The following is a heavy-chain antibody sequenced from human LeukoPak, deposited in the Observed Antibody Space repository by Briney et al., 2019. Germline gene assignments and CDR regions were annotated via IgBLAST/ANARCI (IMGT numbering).Heavy chain of an antibody. D-gene: IGHD3-10*01. CDR1: GASFEHYF. Sequence: SETLSLTCTVSGASFEHYFWSWIRQPPRRGLEWIGYVHYSGSTDYSPSLKSRLTISADTSKNQFSLKLNSVTAADTAVYYCASHRRSHGSEYWGQGTLVTVSS. CDR3: ASHRRSHGSEY. J-gene: IGHJ4*02. V-gene: IGHV4-59*01. CDR2: VHYSGST.